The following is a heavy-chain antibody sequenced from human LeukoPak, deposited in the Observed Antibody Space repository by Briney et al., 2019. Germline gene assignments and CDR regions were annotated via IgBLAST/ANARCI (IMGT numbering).Heavy chain of an antibody. Sequence: ASVTVSCKASGYTFTSYGISWVRQAPGQGLEWMGWISAYNGNTNYAQKLQGRVTMTTDTSTSTAYMELRSLRSDDTAVYYCARALYSSSAKVLGFFDYWGQGTLVTVSS. V-gene: IGHV1-18*01. D-gene: IGHD6-6*01. CDR3: ARALYSSSAKVLGFFDY. CDR1: GYTFTSYG. CDR2: ISAYNGNT. J-gene: IGHJ4*02.